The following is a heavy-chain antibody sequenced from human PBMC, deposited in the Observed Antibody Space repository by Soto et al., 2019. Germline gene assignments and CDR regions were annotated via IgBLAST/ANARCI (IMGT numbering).Heavy chain of an antibody. V-gene: IGHV4-31*03. D-gene: IGHD2-8*01. CDR2: IYSSGVT. CDR1: GGSISSAGYY. Sequence: QVQLQESGPGLVQPSQTLSLTCTVSGGSISSAGYYWSWIRQHPGKGLEWIGYIYSSGVTYYDPSIKSRVTRSVDMSKNQFSLRLSSVTAADTAVYYCATKPNGLYYFDYWGQGALVTVSS. CDR3: ATKPNGLYYFDY. J-gene: IGHJ4*02.